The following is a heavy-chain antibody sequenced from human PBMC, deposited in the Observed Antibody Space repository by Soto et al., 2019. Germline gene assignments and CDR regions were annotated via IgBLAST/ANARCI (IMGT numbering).Heavy chain of an antibody. CDR2: LYYDRSA. CDR3: ALRSMAVVPEY. Sequence: QVQLQESGPGLVKPSETLSLTCAVSGDSISTYYCMWIRQPPGKGLESIGYLYYDRSANYNPSLKSRVTLSVDTSTNRCSLTLSFMPASDTAVYYCALRSMAVVPEYWGRGTLVTVSS. V-gene: IGHV4-59*01. J-gene: IGHJ4*02. D-gene: IGHD3-22*01. CDR1: GDSISTYY.